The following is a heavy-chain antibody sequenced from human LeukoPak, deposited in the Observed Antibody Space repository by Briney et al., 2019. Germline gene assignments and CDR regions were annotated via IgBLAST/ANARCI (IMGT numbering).Heavy chain of an antibody. CDR2: ISSSSSYI. V-gene: IGHV3-21*01. D-gene: IGHD4-17*01. CDR3: AGVGGNWVTTRY. J-gene: IGHJ4*02. CDR1: GFTFSSYS. Sequence: HGGSLRLSCAASGFTFSSYSMNWVRQAPGKGLEWVSSISSSSSYIYYADSVKGRFTISRDNAKNSLYLQMNSLRAEDTAVYYCAGVGGNWVTTRYWGQGTLVTVSS.